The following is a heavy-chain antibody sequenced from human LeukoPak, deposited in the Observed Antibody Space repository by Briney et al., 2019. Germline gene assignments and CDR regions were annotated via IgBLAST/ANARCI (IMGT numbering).Heavy chain of an antibody. D-gene: IGHD3-22*01. Sequence: SETLSLTCAVSGGSISSSNWWSWVRQPPGKGLEWIGEIYHSGSTNYNPSLKSRVTISVDKSKNQFSLKLSSVTAADTAVYYCARALSHSSGYLDAFDIWGQGTMVTVSS. CDR3: ARALSHSSGYLDAFDI. CDR2: IYHSGST. J-gene: IGHJ3*02. CDR1: GGSISSSNW. V-gene: IGHV4-4*02.